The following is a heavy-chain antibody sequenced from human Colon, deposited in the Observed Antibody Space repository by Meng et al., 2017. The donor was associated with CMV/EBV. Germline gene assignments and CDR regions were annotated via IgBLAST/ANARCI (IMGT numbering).Heavy chain of an antibody. CDR2: MYYTGKT. CDR1: GVSIRSHY. Sequence: SETLSLTCTVFGVSIRSHYYNWIRQPPGKEPEWIAYMYYTGKTNSNPSLKSRVSISMDTSKNQLSLKLDSVTAADTAVYYCAKGDMVRGLIDYWGQGTLVTVSS. D-gene: IGHD3-10*01. J-gene: IGHJ4*02. CDR3: AKGDMVRGLIDY. V-gene: IGHV4-59*11.